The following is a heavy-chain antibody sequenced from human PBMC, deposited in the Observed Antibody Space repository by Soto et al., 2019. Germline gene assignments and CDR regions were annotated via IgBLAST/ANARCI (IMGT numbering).Heavy chain of an antibody. CDR3: ARGGDIVVVPAADNWFDP. Sequence: PGGSLRLSCAASGFTFSSYGIHWVRQAPGKGLEWVAVIWYDGSKKYYVDSVKGRFTISRDNSKNTLYLQMNSLRAEDTAVYYCARGGDIVVVPAADNWFDPWGQGTLVTVSS. V-gene: IGHV3-33*01. CDR1: GFTFSSYG. CDR2: IWYDGSKK. D-gene: IGHD2-2*01. J-gene: IGHJ5*02.